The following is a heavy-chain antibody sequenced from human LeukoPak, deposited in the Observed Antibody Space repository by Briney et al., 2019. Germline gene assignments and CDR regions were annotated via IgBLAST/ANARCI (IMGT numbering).Heavy chain of an antibody. CDR1: GFTVDDYA. Sequence: GGSLRLSCVASGFTVDDYALHWVRQAPGKGLEWISVISGDGDNTHYADSVKGRFTISGDNSKNSLYLQMSSLSADDTALYYCAKGVRSGTYYNCFDPWGQGTLSPSPQ. CDR2: ISGDGDNT. J-gene: IGHJ5*02. D-gene: IGHD1-26*01. CDR3: AKGVRSGTYYNCFDP. V-gene: IGHV3-43*02.